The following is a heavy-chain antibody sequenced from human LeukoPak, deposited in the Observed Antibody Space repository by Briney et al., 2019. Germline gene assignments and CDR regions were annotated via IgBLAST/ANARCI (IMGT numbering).Heavy chain of an antibody. Sequence: GPSVKVSCKVSGYTFTSYAIHSVRQAPGQRLEWMGWINAGNCNTKYSQEFQGRVTITRDTSASTAYMELSSLRSEDMAVYYCARDSVTLREGILASWFDPWGQGTLVTVSS. D-gene: IGHD4-11*01. V-gene: IGHV1-3*03. CDR3: ARDSVTLREGILASWFDP. CDR2: INAGNCNT. J-gene: IGHJ5*02. CDR1: GYTFTSYA.